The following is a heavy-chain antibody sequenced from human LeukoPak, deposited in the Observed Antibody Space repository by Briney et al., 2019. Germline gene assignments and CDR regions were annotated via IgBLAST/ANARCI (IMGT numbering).Heavy chain of an antibody. J-gene: IGHJ5*02. CDR3: ARENDSSGYRNWFDP. CDR1: GYTFTSYY. V-gene: IGHV1-46*01. CDR2: INPSGGST. Sequence: ASVKVSCKASGYTFTSYYMHWVRQAPGQGLEWMGIINPSGGSTSYAQKYQGRVTMTRDTSTSTVYMELSSLRSEDTAVYYCARENDSSGYRNWFDPWGQGTLVTVSS. D-gene: IGHD3-22*01.